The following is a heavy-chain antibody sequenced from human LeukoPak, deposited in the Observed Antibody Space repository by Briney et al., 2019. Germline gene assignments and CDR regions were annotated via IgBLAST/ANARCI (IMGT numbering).Heavy chain of an antibody. Sequence: PGGSLRLSCAASGFTFSSYGMHWVRQAPGKGLEWVAVISYDGSNKYYADSVKGRFTISRDNSKNTLYLQMNSLRAEDTAVYYCARGTYYYGSGSYSPSYYYYGMDVWGQGTTVTVSS. CDR2: ISYDGSNK. CDR1: GFTFSSYG. V-gene: IGHV3-30*19. CDR3: ARGTYYYGSGSYSPSYYYYGMDV. J-gene: IGHJ6*02. D-gene: IGHD3-10*01.